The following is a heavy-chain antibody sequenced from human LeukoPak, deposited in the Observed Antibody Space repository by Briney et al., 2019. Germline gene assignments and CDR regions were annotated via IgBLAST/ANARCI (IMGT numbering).Heavy chain of an antibody. D-gene: IGHD2-21*01. CDR1: GFTFSNYW. Sequence: GGSLRLSCAASGFTFSNYWMTWVRQAPGKGLEWVATIKQDGSEIYYVDSVRGRFTISRDNAKNSLYLQLNSLRADDTAVYYCATLLGSPSDYWGQGTLVTVSS. V-gene: IGHV3-7*01. J-gene: IGHJ4*02. CDR3: ATLLGSPSDY. CDR2: IKQDGSEI.